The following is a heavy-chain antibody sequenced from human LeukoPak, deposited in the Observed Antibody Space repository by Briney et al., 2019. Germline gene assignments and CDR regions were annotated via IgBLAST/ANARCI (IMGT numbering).Heavy chain of an antibody. J-gene: IGHJ4*02. D-gene: IGHD1-7*01. V-gene: IGHV4-38-2*02. CDR3: AREVNNWNYVSHFDY. Sequence: SETLSLTCTVSGYSISSGYYWGWIRQPPGQGLEWIGSIYHSGSTYYNPSLKSRVTISVDTSKNQFFLKLSSVTAADTAVYYCAREVNNWNYVSHFDYWGQGTLVTVPS. CDR2: IYHSGST. CDR1: GYSISSGYY.